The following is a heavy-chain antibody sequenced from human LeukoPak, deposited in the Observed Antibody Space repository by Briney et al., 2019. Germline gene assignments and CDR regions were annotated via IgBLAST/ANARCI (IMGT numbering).Heavy chain of an antibody. J-gene: IGHJ6*03. CDR1: GFSFSNYG. Sequence: PGGSLTLSCAASGFSFSNYGMHWVRQTPGKGLESVAFTRYDGTIKDYADSVKGRFTISRDNSQNVLHLQMKSLRTEDTAVYYCAKGLLLGYFYMDVWGKGTTVIVSS. CDR2: TRYDGTIK. D-gene: IGHD1-26*01. V-gene: IGHV3-30*02. CDR3: AKGLLLGYFYMDV.